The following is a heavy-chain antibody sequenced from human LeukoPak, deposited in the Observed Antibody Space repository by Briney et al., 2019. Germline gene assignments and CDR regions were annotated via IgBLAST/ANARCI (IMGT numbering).Heavy chain of an antibody. CDR1: GGSISSYY. CDR2: IYYNGNT. V-gene: IGHV4-59*03. J-gene: IGHJ3*02. CDR3: AKGGWSLDI. D-gene: IGHD6-19*01. Sequence: PSETLSLTCTVSGGSISSYYRSWIRQSPGKGLEWIGYIYYNGNTDYNPSLRSRLTMSVDTSKNQFSLKLTSVTAADTALYYCAKGGWSLDIWGQGTMVTVSS.